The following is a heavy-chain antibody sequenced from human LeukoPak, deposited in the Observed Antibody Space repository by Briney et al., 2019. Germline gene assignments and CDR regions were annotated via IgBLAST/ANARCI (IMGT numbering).Heavy chain of an antibody. Sequence: EASVKVSCKASGYTFTGYYMHWVRQAPGQGLEWMGWINPNSGGTNYAQKLQGRVTMTTDTSTSTAYMELRSLRSDDTAVYYCARDSNRWFGELLYQYYFDYWGQGTLVTVSS. D-gene: IGHD3-10*01. J-gene: IGHJ4*02. CDR2: INPNSGGT. CDR1: GYTFTGYY. CDR3: ARDSNRWFGELLYQYYFDY. V-gene: IGHV1-2*02.